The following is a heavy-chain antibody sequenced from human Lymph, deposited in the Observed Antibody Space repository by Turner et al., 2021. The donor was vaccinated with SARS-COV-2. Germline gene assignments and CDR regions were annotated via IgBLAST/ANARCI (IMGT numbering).Heavy chain of an antibody. CDR2: ISSSSSYI. V-gene: IGHV3-21*01. CDR1: GFTFITYS. CDR3: ARDIPTTADYFDY. J-gene: IGHJ4*02. Sequence: EVQLVDFGGGLVNPGGSLRLSCAASGFTFITYSMNWVRQAPGKGLEWISSISSSSSYIYYADSVKGRFTISRDDAKNSLYLQMNSLRAEDTAVYYCARDIPTTADYFDYWGQGTLVTVSS. D-gene: IGHD4-17*01.